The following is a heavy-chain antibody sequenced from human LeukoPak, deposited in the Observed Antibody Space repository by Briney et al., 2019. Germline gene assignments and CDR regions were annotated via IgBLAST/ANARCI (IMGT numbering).Heavy chain of an antibody. CDR3: ARDGNSGYATDYFDY. Sequence: GGSLRLSCAASGFTFSSYSMNWVRQAPGKGLEWVSSISSSSSYIYYADSVKGRFTIPRDNAKNSLYLQMNSLRAEDTAVYYCARDGNSGYATDYFDYWGQGTLVTVSS. V-gene: IGHV3-21*01. CDR1: GFTFSSYS. CDR2: ISSSSSYI. D-gene: IGHD5-12*01. J-gene: IGHJ4*02.